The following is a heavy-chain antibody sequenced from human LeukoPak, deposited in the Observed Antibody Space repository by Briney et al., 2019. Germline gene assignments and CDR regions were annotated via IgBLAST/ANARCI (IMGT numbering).Heavy chain of an antibody. Sequence: PGGSLRLSCAASGFTFSSYYMSWVRQAPGKGLEWVANIKQDGSQKYYVDSLKGRFTISRDNAKNSLYLQMDNLRAEDTAVYYCAKDLTLWFGESDGAYWGQGTLVTVSS. CDR1: GFTFSSYY. CDR3: AKDLTLWFGESDGAY. V-gene: IGHV3-7*01. D-gene: IGHD3-10*01. CDR2: IKQDGSQK. J-gene: IGHJ4*02.